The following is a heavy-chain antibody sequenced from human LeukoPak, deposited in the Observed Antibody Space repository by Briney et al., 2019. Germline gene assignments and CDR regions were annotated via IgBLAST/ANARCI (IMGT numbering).Heavy chain of an antibody. CDR3: ARGPNYVWGSYRYKYFDY. CDR1: GGSFSGYY. Sequence: PSETLSLTCAVYGGSFSGYYWSWIRQPPGKGLEWIGEINHSGSTNYNPSLKSRVTISVDTSKNQFSLKLSSVTAADTAVYYCARGPNYVWGSYRYKYFDYWDQGTLVTVSS. D-gene: IGHD3-16*02. CDR2: INHSGST. J-gene: IGHJ4*02. V-gene: IGHV4-34*01.